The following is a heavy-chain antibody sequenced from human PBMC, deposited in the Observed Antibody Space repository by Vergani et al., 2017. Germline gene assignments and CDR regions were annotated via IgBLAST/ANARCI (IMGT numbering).Heavy chain of an antibody. V-gene: IGHV1-18*01. CDR3: AREGSITAPSYLYYFYMDV. Sequence: QVQLVQSGAEMKKPGASVNVSCKTSGYSFNSYGINWVRQAPGQVLEWLGWISGYDGKTKYVEKLQGRITVTIDTSTNSAYMELRGLRSDDTAVYYCAREGSITAPSYLYYFYMDVWGKGTSVTVSS. D-gene: IGHD6-6*01. CDR1: GYSFNSYG. J-gene: IGHJ6*03. CDR2: ISGYDGKT.